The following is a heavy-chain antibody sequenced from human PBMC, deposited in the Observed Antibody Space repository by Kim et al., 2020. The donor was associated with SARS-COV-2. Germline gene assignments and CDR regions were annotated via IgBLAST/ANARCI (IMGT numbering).Heavy chain of an antibody. CDR3: AGGLSYGTRYDS. J-gene: IGHJ4*02. V-gene: IGHV3-66*01. D-gene: IGHD4-17*01. Sequence: YSESVQDRVTISRDMSRNTIYLQMTGLRPEDTAIYYCAGGLSYGTRYDSWGQGTLVTVSS.